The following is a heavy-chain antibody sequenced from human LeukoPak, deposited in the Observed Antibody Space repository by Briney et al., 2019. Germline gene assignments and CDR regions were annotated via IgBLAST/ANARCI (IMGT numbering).Heavy chain of an antibody. CDR3: ARRYYYDSSGYSYFDY. D-gene: IGHD3-22*01. CDR2: IYHSGST. Sequence: SETLSLTCAVSGGSISSGGYSWSWIRQPPGKGLEWIGYIYHSGSTYYNPSLKSRVTISVDRSKNQFSLKLSSVTAADTAVYYCARRYYYDSSGYSYFDYWGQGTLVTVS. CDR1: GGSISSGGYS. V-gene: IGHV4-30-2*01. J-gene: IGHJ4*02.